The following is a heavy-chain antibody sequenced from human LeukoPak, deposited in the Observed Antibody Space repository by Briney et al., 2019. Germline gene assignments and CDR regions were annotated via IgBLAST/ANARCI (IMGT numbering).Heavy chain of an antibody. V-gene: IGHV4-38-2*02. CDR1: GYSITIGYY. CDR2: IYYSGST. J-gene: IGHJ6*03. Sequence: SETLSLTCSVGGYSITIGYYWGWIRQPPGKGLGWIGSIYYSGSTYYNPSLKSRVTISVDTSKNQFSLKLSSVTAADTAVYYCARVDCSSTSCYTGAYYYYYYMDVWGKGTTVTVSS. D-gene: IGHD2-2*02. CDR3: ARVDCSSTSCYTGAYYYYYYMDV.